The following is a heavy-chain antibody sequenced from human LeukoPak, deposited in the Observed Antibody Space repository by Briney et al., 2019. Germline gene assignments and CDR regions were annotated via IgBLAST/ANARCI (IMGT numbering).Heavy chain of an antibody. D-gene: IGHD3-3*01. CDR2: VDPEDGET. Sequence: GASVKISCKASGYTFTDYYMHWVQQAPGKGLEWMGRVDPEDGETIYAEKFQGRVTITADTSTDTAYMELSSLRSEDTAVYYCATGRITIFGGDQYYMDIWGKGTTVTVSS. CDR3: ATGRITIFGGDQYYMDI. J-gene: IGHJ6*03. CDR1: GYTFTDYY. V-gene: IGHV1-69-2*01.